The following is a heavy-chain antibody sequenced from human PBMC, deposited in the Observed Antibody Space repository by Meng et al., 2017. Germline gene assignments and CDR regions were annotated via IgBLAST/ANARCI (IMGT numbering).Heavy chain of an antibody. CDR2: ISSSSSYI. J-gene: IGHJ6*02. CDR3: ARGGFDSGSYYIYYYYGMDV. D-gene: IGHD3-10*01. Sequence: GESLKISCAASGFTFSSYSMNWVRQAPGKGLEWVSSISSSSSYIYYADSVKGRFTISRDNAKNSLYLQMNSLRAEDTAVYYCARGGFDSGSYYIYYYYGMDVWGQGTTVTVSS. V-gene: IGHV3-21*01. CDR1: GFTFSSYS.